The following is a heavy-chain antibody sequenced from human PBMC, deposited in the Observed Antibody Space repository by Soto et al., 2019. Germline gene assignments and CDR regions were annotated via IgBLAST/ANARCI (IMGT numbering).Heavy chain of an antibody. CDR3: ARERQWGSGWYGNFDY. J-gene: IGHJ4*02. Sequence: PGGSLRLSCAASGFTFSSYAMHWVRQAPGKGLEWVAVISYDGSNKYYADSVKGRFTISRDDSKNTLYLQMNSLRAEDTAVYYCARERQWGSGWYGNFDYWGQGTLVTVSS. V-gene: IGHV3-30-3*01. CDR1: GFTFSSYA. D-gene: IGHD6-19*01. CDR2: ISYDGSNK.